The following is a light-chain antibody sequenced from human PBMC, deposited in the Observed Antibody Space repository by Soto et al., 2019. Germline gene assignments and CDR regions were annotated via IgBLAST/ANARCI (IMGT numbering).Light chain of an antibody. J-gene: IGLJ1*01. CDR3: SSYTSSSTYV. CDR1: SSDVGGYNY. Sequence: QSVLTQPASVSGSPGQSITIPCTGTSSDVGGYNYVSWYQQHPGKAPKLMIYEVSNRPSGVSNRFSGSKSGNTASLTISGLQAEDEADYYCSSYTSSSTYVFGTGTKVTVL. V-gene: IGLV2-14*01. CDR2: EVS.